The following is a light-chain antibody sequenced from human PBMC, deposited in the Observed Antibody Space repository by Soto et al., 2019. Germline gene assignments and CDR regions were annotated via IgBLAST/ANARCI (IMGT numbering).Light chain of an antibody. V-gene: IGLV2-8*01. J-gene: IGLJ3*02. CDR2: EVS. CDR1: SSDVGGYNF. CDR3: SSYAGGIKWV. Sequence: QSVLTQPPSASGSPGQSVTISCTGTSSDVGGYNFVSWYQQHPGKASKFMIYEVSKRPSGVPDRFSGSKSGNTASLTVSGLQAEDEADYYCSSYAGGIKWVFGGGTKVTVL.